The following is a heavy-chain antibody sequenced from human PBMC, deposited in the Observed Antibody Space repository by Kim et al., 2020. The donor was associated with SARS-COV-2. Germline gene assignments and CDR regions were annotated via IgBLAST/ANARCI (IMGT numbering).Heavy chain of an antibody. Sequence: ASVKVSCKASGYTFTSYYMHWVRQAPGQGLEWMGIINPSGGSTSYAQKFQGRVTMTRDTSTSTVYMELSSLRSEDTAVYYCARDAGSGWYSRYGMDVWGQGTTVTVSS. J-gene: IGHJ6*02. CDR1: GYTFTSYY. V-gene: IGHV1-46*01. D-gene: IGHD6-19*01. CDR2: INPSGGST. CDR3: ARDAGSGWYSRYGMDV.